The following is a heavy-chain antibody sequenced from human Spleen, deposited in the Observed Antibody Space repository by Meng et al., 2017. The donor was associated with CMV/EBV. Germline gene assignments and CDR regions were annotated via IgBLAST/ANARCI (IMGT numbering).Heavy chain of an antibody. CDR3: ARGPTARRKAWFDP. V-gene: IGHV4-34*01. Sequence: QGHLTQAGAGLLKPSGTLSLTGAVYGGSVSGYYWSWIRQPPGKGLEWIGEINHSGSTNYNPSLKSRVTISVDTSKNQFSLKLSSVTAADTAVYYCARGPTARRKAWFDPWGQGTLVTVSS. CDR1: GGSVSGYY. CDR2: INHSGST. D-gene: IGHD6-25*01. J-gene: IGHJ5*02.